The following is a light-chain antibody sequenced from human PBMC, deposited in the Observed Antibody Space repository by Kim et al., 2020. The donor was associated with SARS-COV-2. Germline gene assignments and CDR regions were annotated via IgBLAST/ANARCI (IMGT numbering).Light chain of an antibody. CDR3: QTWGTGIVV. CDR2: VNSDGSH. V-gene: IGLV4-69*01. Sequence: QLVLTQSPSASASLGASVKLTCTLSSGHSSYAIAWHQQQPEKGPRYLMKVNSDGSHSKGDGIPDRFSGSSSGAERFLTISSHQSEDEADYYCQTWGTGIVVFGGGTQLTVL. J-gene: IGLJ2*01. CDR1: SGHSSYA.